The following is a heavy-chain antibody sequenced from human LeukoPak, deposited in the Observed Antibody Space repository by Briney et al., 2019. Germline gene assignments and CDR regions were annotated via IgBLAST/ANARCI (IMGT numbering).Heavy chain of an antibody. Sequence: SETLSLTCTVSGGSISSYYWSWIRQPPGKGLEWIGYIYYSGSTNYNPSLKSRVTISVDTSRNQFSLKLSSVTAADTAVYYCASLYYGSGNFDYWGQGTLVTVSS. CDR3: ASLYYGSGNFDY. V-gene: IGHV4-59*01. CDR1: GGSISSYY. CDR2: IYYSGST. J-gene: IGHJ4*02. D-gene: IGHD3-10*01.